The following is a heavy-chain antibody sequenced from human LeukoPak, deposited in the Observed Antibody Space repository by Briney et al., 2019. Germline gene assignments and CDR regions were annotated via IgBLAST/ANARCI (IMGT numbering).Heavy chain of an antibody. CDR3: AKVTNSGWYGGFDY. CDR1: GFTFSSYS. CDR2: ISSSSSTI. V-gene: IGHV3-48*01. D-gene: IGHD6-19*01. J-gene: IGHJ4*02. Sequence: GGSLRLSCAASGFTFSSYSMNWVRQAPGKGLEWVSYISSSSSTIYYADSVKGRFTISRDNSKNTLYQQMNSLRAEDTAVYYCAKVTNSGWYGGFDYWGQGTLVTVSS.